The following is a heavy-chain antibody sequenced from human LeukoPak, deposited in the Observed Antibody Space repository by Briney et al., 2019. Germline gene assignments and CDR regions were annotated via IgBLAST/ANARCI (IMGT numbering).Heavy chain of an antibody. Sequence: GGSLRLSCAASGFTFSSYSMNWVRQAPGKGLEWVSSISSSSSYIYYADSVKGRFTISRDNAKNSLYLQMNSLRAEDTAVYYCASACAGIAANYMDVWGKGTTVTVSS. CDR1: GFTFSSYS. V-gene: IGHV3-21*06. CDR2: ISSSSSYI. J-gene: IGHJ6*03. CDR3: ASACAGIAANYMDV. D-gene: IGHD6-13*01.